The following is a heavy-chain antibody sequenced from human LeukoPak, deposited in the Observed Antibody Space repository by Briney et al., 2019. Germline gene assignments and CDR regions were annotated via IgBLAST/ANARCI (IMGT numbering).Heavy chain of an antibody. D-gene: IGHD2-15*01. V-gene: IGHV5-51*01. J-gene: IGHJ4*02. Sequence: GESLKISYKGSGYSFTNYWIGWVRQMPGKGLEWMGIIYPGDSDTRYSPSFQGQVTISADKSISTAYLQWSSLKASDTAMYYCARSPLGYCSGNSCSYFEYWGQGTLVTVSS. CDR1: GYSFTNYW. CDR3: ARSPLGYCSGNSCSYFEY. CDR2: IYPGDSDT.